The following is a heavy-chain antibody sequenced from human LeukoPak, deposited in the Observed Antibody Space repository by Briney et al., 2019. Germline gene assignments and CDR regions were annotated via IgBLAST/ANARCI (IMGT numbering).Heavy chain of an antibody. J-gene: IGHJ5*02. CDR3: ARAYSSSWYWNWFDP. V-gene: IGHV4-38-2*02. CDR1: GYSISSGYY. Sequence: PSETLSLTGTVSGYSISSGYYWGWIRQPPGKGLEWIGTIYPTGSTYYNPSLKSRVTISVDTSKNQFSLKLSSVSAADTAVYYCARAYSSSWYWNWFDPWGQGTLVTVSS. CDR2: IYPTGST. D-gene: IGHD6-13*01.